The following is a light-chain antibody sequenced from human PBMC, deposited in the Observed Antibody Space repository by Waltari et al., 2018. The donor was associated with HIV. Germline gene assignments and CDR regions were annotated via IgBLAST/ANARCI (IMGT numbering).Light chain of an antibody. CDR3: GTWDSSLSVWL. CDR2: DND. Sequence: QSVLTQPPSVSAAPGQKVTISCSGSSSNIGINYVSWYRQLPGTAPKLLIYDNDKRPSGIPDLFSGSKSGTSATLGITGLQTGDEADYYCGTWDSSLSVWLFGGGTKLTVL. V-gene: IGLV1-51*01. CDR1: SSNIGINY. J-gene: IGLJ3*02.